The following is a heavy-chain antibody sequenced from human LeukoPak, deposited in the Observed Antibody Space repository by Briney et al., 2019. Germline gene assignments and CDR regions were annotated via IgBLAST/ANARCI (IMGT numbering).Heavy chain of an antibody. CDR3: VRNDGGAFDI. Sequence: GGPLRLLCAPSGVPLRIFRMLGPRQSRGKALEWVASIREDGSEKYYVDSVKGRLTISRDNAKNSLYLHLNSLRAEDTAVSYCVRNDGGAFDIWGQGTMVTVSS. CDR2: IREDGSEK. J-gene: IGHJ3*02. D-gene: IGHD4-23*01. V-gene: IGHV3-7*01. CDR1: GVPLRIFR.